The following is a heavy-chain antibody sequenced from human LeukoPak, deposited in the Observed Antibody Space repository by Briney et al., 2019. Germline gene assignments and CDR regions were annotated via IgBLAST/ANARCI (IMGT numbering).Heavy chain of an antibody. CDR2: IYYSGSI. V-gene: IGHV4-59*01. CDR1: GGSISSYY. CDR3: AGEQWRPPYYYFGLDV. D-gene: IGHD2-8*01. Sequence: SETLSLTCTVSGGSISSYYWSWIRQPPGKGLEWIGYIYYSGSINYNPSLKSRVSISVDTSKNQFSLKLSSVTAADAAVYYCAGEQWRPPYYYFGLDVWGQGTTVIVSS. J-gene: IGHJ6*02.